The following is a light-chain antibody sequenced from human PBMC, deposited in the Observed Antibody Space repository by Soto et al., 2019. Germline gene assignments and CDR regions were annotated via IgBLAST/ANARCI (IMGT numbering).Light chain of an antibody. CDR2: GAS. CDR1: QSVSSSY. V-gene: IGKV3-20*01. Sequence: QSVSSSYLAWYQQKPGQAPRLLIYGASSRATGIPDRFSGSGSWXXXXXXXXXXXXEDFAVYYCQQYGSSPLITFGQGTRLEIK. J-gene: IGKJ5*01. CDR3: QQYGSSPLIT.